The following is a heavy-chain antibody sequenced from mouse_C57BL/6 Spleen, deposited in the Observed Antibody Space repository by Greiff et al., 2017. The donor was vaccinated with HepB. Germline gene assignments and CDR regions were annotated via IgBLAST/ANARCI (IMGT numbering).Heavy chain of an antibody. CDR3: ARGDYYGTAMDY. CDR2: IHPNSGST. D-gene: IGHD1-1*01. Sequence: QVQLQQPGAELVKPGASVKLSFKASGYTFTSYWMHWVKQRPGQGLEWIGMIHPNSGSTNYNEKFKSKATLTVDKSSSTAYMQLSSLTSEDSAVYYCARGDYYGTAMDYWGQGTSVTVSS. J-gene: IGHJ4*01. V-gene: IGHV1-64*01. CDR1: GYTFTSYW.